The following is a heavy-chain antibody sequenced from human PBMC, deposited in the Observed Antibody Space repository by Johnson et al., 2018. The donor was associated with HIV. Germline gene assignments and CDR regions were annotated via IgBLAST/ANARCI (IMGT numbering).Heavy chain of an antibody. D-gene: IGHD6-13*01. Sequence: FVQPGRSLRLSCAPSGFTIDDDAIHWVRQAPGKGLEWVSGINWHGGSTGYADSVKGRFTISRDNTKNSVYLQMNSLRAEDTAVYYCAREIIAAADDIWGQGTMVTVSS. CDR1: GFTIDDDA. CDR2: INWHGGST. J-gene: IGHJ3*02. CDR3: AREIIAAADDI. V-gene: IGHV3-9*01.